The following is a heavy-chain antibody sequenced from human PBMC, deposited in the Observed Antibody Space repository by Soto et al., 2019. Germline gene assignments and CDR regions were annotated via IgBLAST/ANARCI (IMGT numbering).Heavy chain of an antibody. J-gene: IGHJ6*02. CDR1: RGCISSSNW. CDR3: ARDSRFWGYCSSTSCRYGMDV. V-gene: IGHV4-4*02. CDR2: IYQSGST. Sequence: SETRSRTCAVARGCISSSNWWSGVRQPPGKGLGWIGEIYQSGSTNYNASLKSRVTISVDKSNNQVSLKLSCVTAEDTAVYYCARDSRFWGYCSSTSCRYGMDVWGQGTTVTVSS. D-gene: IGHD2-2*01.